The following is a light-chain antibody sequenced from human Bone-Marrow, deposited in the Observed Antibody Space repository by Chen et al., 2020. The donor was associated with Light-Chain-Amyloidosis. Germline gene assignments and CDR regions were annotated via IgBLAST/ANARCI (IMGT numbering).Light chain of an antibody. V-gene: IGLV2-14*01. CDR3: SSYTITNTLV. Sequence: QYALPQPASVSGSPGPSITLSCTGTSSDVGGDNHVSWYQQHPDKAPKLMMYEVTNRPSWVPDRCSGSKSDNTASLTISGLQTEDEADYFCSSYTITNTLVFGSGTRVTVL. J-gene: IGLJ1*01. CDR2: EVT. CDR1: SSDVGGDNH.